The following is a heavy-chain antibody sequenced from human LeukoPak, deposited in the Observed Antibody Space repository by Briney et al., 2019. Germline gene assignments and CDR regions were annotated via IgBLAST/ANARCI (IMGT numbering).Heavy chain of an antibody. CDR3: ARERAGYFDY. V-gene: IGHV4-59*01. CDR2: IYYSGST. Sequence: SETLSLTCTVSGGSISSYYWSWIRQPPGKGLEWIGYIYYSGSTNYNPSLKSRVTISVDTSKNQFSLKLSSMTAADTAVYYCARERAGYFDYWGQGTLVTVSS. CDR1: GGSISSYY. J-gene: IGHJ4*02.